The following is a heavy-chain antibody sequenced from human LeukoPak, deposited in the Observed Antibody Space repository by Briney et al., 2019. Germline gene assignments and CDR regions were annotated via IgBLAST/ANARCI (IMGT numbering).Heavy chain of an antibody. V-gene: IGHV1-18*01. Sequence: GASVKVSCKASGYTFSSYGISWVRQAPGQGLEWMGWISAYTGNTNYAQKLQGRVTMTTDTSTSTAYMELRSLRSDDPAVYYCARGPGYPPYYYYYMDVWGKGTTVTVSS. CDR2: ISAYTGNT. D-gene: IGHD5-18*01. J-gene: IGHJ6*03. CDR1: GYTFSSYG. CDR3: ARGPGYPPYYYYYMDV.